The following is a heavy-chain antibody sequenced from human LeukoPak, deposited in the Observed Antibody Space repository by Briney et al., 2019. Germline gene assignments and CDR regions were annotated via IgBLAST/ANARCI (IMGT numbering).Heavy chain of an antibody. CDR2: IYPGDSDT. CDR3: ARAGYSSGWYVGSFDY. CDR1: GYSFTSYW. J-gene: IGHJ4*02. V-gene: IGHV5-51*01. D-gene: IGHD6-19*01. Sequence: GESLKISCKGSGYSFTSYWIGWVRQMPGKGLEWMGIIYPGDSDTRYSPSFQGQVTISADKSISTAYLQWSSLKASDTAMYYCARAGYSSGWYVGSFDYWGQGTLVTVSS.